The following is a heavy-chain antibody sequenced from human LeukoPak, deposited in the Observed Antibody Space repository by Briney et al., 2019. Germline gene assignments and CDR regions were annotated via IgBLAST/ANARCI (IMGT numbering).Heavy chain of an antibody. CDR3: ARHKTRYCSGGSCYPDAFDI. CDR1: GYSISSGYY. V-gene: IGHV4-38-2*01. D-gene: IGHD2-15*01. Sequence: SETLSLTCAVSGYSISSGYYWGWIRQPPGKGLEWIGSIYHSGSTYYNPSLKGRVTISVDTSKNQFSLKLSSVTAADTAVYYCARHKTRYCSGGSCYPDAFDIWGQGTMVTVSS. J-gene: IGHJ3*02. CDR2: IYHSGST.